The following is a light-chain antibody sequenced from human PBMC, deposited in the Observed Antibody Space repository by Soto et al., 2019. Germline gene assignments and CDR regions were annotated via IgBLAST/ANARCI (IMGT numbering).Light chain of an antibody. CDR1: QTVSNTY. CDR3: QQYGSSLFT. J-gene: IGKJ2*01. CDR2: GAS. V-gene: IGKV3-20*01. Sequence: EIVLTQSPGTLSLSPGERATLSCRASQTVSNTYLAWYQQKPGQAPRLLIHGASTRATDIPDRFSGSGSGTDFTLTISRLEPEDFAVYYCQQYGSSLFTFGQGTKLEIK.